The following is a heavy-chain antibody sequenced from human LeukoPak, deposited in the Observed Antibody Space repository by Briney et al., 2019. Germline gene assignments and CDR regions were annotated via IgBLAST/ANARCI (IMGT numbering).Heavy chain of an antibody. CDR2: ISTKGET. D-gene: IGHD2-21*01. Sequence: SETLSLTCTVSGVSMSAYQWSWVRQSPEKGLEWIGCISTKGETSYNPSLKSRVTTSVDTSKSQFSLRLTSVTAADTAVYYCATSNDAKIAPFDHWGQGAPVTVSP. CDR1: GVSMSAYQ. J-gene: IGHJ4*02. CDR3: ATSNDAKIAPFDH. V-gene: IGHV4-4*09.